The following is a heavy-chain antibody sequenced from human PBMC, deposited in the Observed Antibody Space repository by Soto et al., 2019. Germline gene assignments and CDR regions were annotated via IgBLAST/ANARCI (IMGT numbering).Heavy chain of an antibody. D-gene: IGHD3-3*01. V-gene: IGHV3-23*01. J-gene: IGHJ6*03. Sequence: GGSLRLSCAASGFSFSDYAMTWVRLAPGKGLEWVSAIRGSGSNTYYAGSVKGRFTISRDNSKDTLYLQMNCLRAEDTAVYYCARDNALRFLEWLSDYYYYYMDVWGKGTTVTVSS. CDR3: ARDNALRFLEWLSDYYYYYMDV. CDR1: GFSFSDYA. CDR2: IRGSGSNT.